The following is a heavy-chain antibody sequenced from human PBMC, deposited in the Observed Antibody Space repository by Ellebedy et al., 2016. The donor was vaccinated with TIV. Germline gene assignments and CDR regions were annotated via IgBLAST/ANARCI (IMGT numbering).Heavy chain of an antibody. CDR1: GFTFRDYY. CDR3: VRTGRPWVDY. CDR2: MSTSSSYT. Sequence: PGGSLRLSCVASGFTFRDYYMSWIRQAPGKGLEWVSTMSTSSSYTTCADSVKGRFTVSRDDAKNSLYLHMNTLKAEDTAVYYCVRTGRPWVDYWGQGTLVTVSS. J-gene: IGHJ4*02. V-gene: IGHV3-11*06. D-gene: IGHD2-8*02.